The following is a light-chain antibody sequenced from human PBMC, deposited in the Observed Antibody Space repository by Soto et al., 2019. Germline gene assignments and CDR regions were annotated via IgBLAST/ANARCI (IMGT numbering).Light chain of an antibody. CDR2: AAS. CDR1: QSISSY. Sequence: DIQMTQSPSSLSASVGDRVTITCRASQSISSYLNWYQQKPGKAPKLLIYAASSLQSGVPSRFSGSGSGTDFTLTISSLQPEDYATYYCQQSNSTLGTFVQGTRLEIK. V-gene: IGKV1-39*01. CDR3: QQSNSTLGT. J-gene: IGKJ5*01.